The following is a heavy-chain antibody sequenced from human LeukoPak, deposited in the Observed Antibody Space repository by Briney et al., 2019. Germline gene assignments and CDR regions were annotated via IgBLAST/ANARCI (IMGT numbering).Heavy chain of an antibody. V-gene: IGHV1-69*06. CDR2: IIPISGTT. CDR1: GGTLNSCV. J-gene: IGHJ6*03. Sequence: ASVKVSCKASGGTLNSCVISWVRQAPGQRREWMGGIIPISGTTNYAQKFQGRVTITADKSTSTAYMELSSLRSEDTAVYYCATLCCGSYYMDVWGKGTTVTVSS. D-gene: IGHD2-15*01. CDR3: ATLCCGSYYMDV.